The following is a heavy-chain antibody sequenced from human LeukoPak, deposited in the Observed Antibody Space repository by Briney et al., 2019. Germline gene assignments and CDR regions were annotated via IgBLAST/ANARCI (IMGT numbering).Heavy chain of an antibody. Sequence: GGSLRLSCATSGFSFADYPMNWVRQAPGKGLEWVSNIRTTAEGAKYAYYADSVKGRVTISRDDGKNTLYLHMNSLRDDDTVVYYCATDQRYAFDYWGQGILVTVSS. CDR2: IRTTAEGAKYA. V-gene: IGHV3-48*02. D-gene: IGHD3-9*01. CDR3: ATDQRYAFDY. J-gene: IGHJ4*02. CDR1: GFSFADYP.